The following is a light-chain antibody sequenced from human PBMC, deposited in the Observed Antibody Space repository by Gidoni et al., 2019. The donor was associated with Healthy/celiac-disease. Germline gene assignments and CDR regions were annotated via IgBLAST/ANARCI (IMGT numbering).Light chain of an antibody. CDR1: QSVSSSY. J-gene: IGKJ4*01. V-gene: IGKV3-20*01. Sequence: EIVLTQSPRTLSLSPWERATLSCSARQSVSSSYLAWYHQKPGQAPTLLIYGASSRVTGIPDRCSGSGSGTDFTLTISSLEPEDVAAYYCQQYGSSPPLTFGGGTKVEIK. CDR3: QQYGSSPPLT. CDR2: GAS.